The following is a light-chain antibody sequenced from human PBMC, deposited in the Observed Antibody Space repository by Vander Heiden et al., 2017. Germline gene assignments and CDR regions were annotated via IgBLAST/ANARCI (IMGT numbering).Light chain of an antibody. CDR3: AAWDDSLNGVV. V-gene: IGLV1-36*01. CDR1: SSNIGNNA. Sequence: QSVLTQPPPVPVAPRQRVPIPRSGSSSNIGNNAVNWYQQLPGKAPKLLIYYDDLLPSGVSDRFSGSKSGTSASLAISGLQSEDEADYYCAAWDDSLNGVVFGGGTKLTVL. CDR2: YDD. J-gene: IGLJ2*01.